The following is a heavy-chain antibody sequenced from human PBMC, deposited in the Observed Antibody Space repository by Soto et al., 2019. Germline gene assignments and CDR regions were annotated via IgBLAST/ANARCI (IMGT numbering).Heavy chain of an antibody. D-gene: IGHD3-16*01. Sequence: PGGSLRLSCAASGFTFSSYARHWVRQAPGKGLEWVAVISYDGSNKYYADSVKGRFTISRDNSKNTLYLQMNSLRAEDTAVYYCARDWITLSYYFDYWGQGTLVTVSS. V-gene: IGHV3-30-3*01. CDR1: GFTFSSYA. CDR3: ARDWITLSYYFDY. J-gene: IGHJ4*02. CDR2: ISYDGSNK.